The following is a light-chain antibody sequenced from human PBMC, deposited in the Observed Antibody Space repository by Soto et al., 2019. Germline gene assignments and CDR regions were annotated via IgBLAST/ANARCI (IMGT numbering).Light chain of an antibody. Sequence: EIVMTQSPATLSVPPGERAALSCRASQSVSSNFAWYQQKPGQAPRLLIYGASTRATGIPARFSGSGSGTEFTLTISSLQSEDFAVYFCQQYNYWPYTFGQGTKLEIK. J-gene: IGKJ2*01. CDR3: QQYNYWPYT. CDR1: QSVSSN. CDR2: GAS. V-gene: IGKV3-15*01.